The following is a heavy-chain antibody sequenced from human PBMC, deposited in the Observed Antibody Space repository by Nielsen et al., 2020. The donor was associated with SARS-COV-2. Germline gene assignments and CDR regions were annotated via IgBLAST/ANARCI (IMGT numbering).Heavy chain of an antibody. CDR3: AKDRWGGGSYPDF. V-gene: IGHV3-23*01. CDR2: ISDGGTYT. Sequence: GGSLRLSCAASGFHFSIYAMTWVRQAPGKGLEWVSAISDGGTYTYYADSVKGRFTISRDNSKNTLFLQISGLRPEDTAVYFCAKDRWGGGSYPDFWGQGTLVTVSS. D-gene: IGHD1-26*01. CDR1: GFHFSIYA. J-gene: IGHJ4*02.